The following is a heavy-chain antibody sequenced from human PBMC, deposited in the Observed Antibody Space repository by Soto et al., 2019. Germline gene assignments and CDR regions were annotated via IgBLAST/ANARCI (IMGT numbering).Heavy chain of an antibody. J-gene: IGHJ5*02. D-gene: IGHD3-3*01. CDR1: GYTFTSYG. CDR2: ISAYNGNT. Sequence: ASVKVSCKASGYTFTSYGISWVRQAPGQGLEWMGWISAYNGNTNYAQKLQGRVTMTTDTSTSTAYMELRSLRSDDTAVYYCAIDPEYYDFWSGSPSGWFDPWGQGTLVTVSS. CDR3: AIDPEYYDFWSGSPSGWFDP. V-gene: IGHV1-18*01.